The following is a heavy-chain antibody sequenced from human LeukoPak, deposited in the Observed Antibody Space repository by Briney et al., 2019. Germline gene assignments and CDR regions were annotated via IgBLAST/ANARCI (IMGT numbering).Heavy chain of an antibody. CDR1: GYSNYD. D-gene: IGHD5-12*01. V-gene: IGHV1-8*01. CDR2: MNPNSGNR. J-gene: IGHJ4*02. CDR3: ATQKGYSGYLS. Sequence: ASVKVSCRASGYSNYDVSWVRQATGQGLEWMGWMNPNSGNRGYAPKFQGRVTMTRDTSMTTAYMELSSLRSEDTAVYYCATQKGYSGYLSWSQGTLVTVSS.